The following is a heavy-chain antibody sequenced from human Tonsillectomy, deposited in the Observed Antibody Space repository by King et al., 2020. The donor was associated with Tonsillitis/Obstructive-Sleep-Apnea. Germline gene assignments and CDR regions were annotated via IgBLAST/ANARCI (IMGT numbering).Heavy chain of an antibody. V-gene: IGHV3-9*01. CDR1: GFTFDDYA. Sequence: VQLVESGGGLVQPGRSLRLSCAASGFTFDDYAMHWVRQAPGKGLEWVSGISWNSGSIGYADSVKGRFTISRDNAKNSLYLQTNSLRAEDTALYYCAKGPDYGDYYFDYWGQGTLVTVSS. J-gene: IGHJ4*02. CDR2: ISWNSGSI. D-gene: IGHD4-17*01. CDR3: AKGPDYGDYYFDY.